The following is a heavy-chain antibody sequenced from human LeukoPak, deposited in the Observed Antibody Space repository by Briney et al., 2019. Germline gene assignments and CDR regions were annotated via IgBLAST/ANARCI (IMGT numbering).Heavy chain of an antibody. CDR1: GFTFTDFY. D-gene: IGHD6-13*01. V-gene: IGHV3-23*01. CDR2: ISGSGGST. J-gene: IGHJ6*02. Sequence: GGSLRLSCAASGFTFTDFYMNWVRQAPGKGLEWVSAISGSGGSTYYADSVKGRFTISRDNSKNTLYPQMNSLRAEDTAVYYCATGAAAGTRDYYYGMDVWGQGTTVTVSS. CDR3: ATGAAAGTRDYYYGMDV.